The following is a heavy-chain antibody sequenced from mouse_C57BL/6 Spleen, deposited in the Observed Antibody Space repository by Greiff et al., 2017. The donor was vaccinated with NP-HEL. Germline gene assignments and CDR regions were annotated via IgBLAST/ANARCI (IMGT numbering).Heavy chain of an antibody. CDR1: GYTFTSYW. CDR3: ARGGSSPWFAY. J-gene: IGHJ3*01. Sequence: VKLQQPGAELVRPGSSVKLSCKASGYTFTSYWMDWVKQRPGQGLEWIGNIYPSDSETNYNQKFKDKATLTVDKSSSTAYMQLSSLTSEDSAVYYCARGGSSPWFAYWGQGTLVTVSA. CDR2: IYPSDSET. D-gene: IGHD1-1*01. V-gene: IGHV1-61*01.